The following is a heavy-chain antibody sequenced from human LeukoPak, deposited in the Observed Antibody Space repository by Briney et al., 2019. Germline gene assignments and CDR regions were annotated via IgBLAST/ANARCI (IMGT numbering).Heavy chain of an antibody. Sequence: GGSLRLSCAASGFTFSSYAMSWVRQAPWKGLEWVSAISGSGGSTYYADSVKGRFTISRDNSKNTLYLRMNSLRAEDTAVYYCAKDWEYSGSYYFDYWGQGTLVTVSS. CDR3: AKDWEYSGSYYFDY. D-gene: IGHD1-26*01. J-gene: IGHJ4*02. CDR2: ISGSGGST. V-gene: IGHV3-23*01. CDR1: GFTFSSYA.